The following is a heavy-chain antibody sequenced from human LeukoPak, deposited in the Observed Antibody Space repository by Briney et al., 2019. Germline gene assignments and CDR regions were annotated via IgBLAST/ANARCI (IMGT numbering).Heavy chain of an antibody. J-gene: IGHJ3*02. CDR2: MYYSGST. CDR1: GGSISSGGYY. D-gene: IGHD3-22*01. V-gene: IGHV4-31*03. Sequence: SQTLSLTCTVSGGSISSGGYYWSWIRQHPGKGLEWIGYMYYSGSTYYNPSLKSRVTISVDTSKNQFSLKLSSVTAADTAVYYCARDRGPLGYYDSSGYDIWGQGTMVTVSS. CDR3: ARDRGPLGYYDSSGYDI.